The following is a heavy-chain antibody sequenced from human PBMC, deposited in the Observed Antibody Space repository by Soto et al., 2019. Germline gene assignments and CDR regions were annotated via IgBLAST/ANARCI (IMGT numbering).Heavy chain of an antibody. CDR3: ARDGHCITTSCYGNWFDP. V-gene: IGHV3-48*01. J-gene: IGHJ5*02. D-gene: IGHD2-2*01. CDR1: GFSFAIYS. Sequence: GGSLRLSCSASGFSFAIYSMNWVRQAPGKGLEWVSYISGSSTTIYYADSVKGRFTISRDNAENSLYLQMNSLRAEDTAVYYCARDGHCITTSCYGNWFDPRGQGTLVTVSS. CDR2: ISGSSTTI.